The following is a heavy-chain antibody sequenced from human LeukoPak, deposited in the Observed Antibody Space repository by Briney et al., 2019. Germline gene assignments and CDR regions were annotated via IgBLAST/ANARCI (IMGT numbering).Heavy chain of an antibody. CDR3: ARGVSIAAAGTRGRNSAYNWFDP. V-gene: IGHV4-39*01. Sequence: PSETLSLTCTVSGGSISSSSYYWGWIRQPPGKGLEWIGSIYYSGSTYYNPSLKSRVTISVDTSKNQFSLKLSSVTAADTAVYYCARGVSIAAAGTRGRNSAYNWFDPWGQGTLATVSS. CDR1: GGSISSSSYY. CDR2: IYYSGST. J-gene: IGHJ5*02. D-gene: IGHD6-13*01.